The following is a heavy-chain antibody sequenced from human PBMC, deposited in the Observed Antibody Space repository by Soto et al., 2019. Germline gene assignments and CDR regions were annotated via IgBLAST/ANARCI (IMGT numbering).Heavy chain of an antibody. J-gene: IGHJ1*01. Sequence: GASVKVSCKASGYSFTTHSMHWVRQAPGQRLEWMGWINAGNGNTKYSQKFQGRVTITRDTSASTAYMELSSLISEDTAVYYCAIPTQYYDSFVSEYFQNWGQGTLVTVSS. CDR1: GYSFTTHS. V-gene: IGHV1-3*01. CDR2: INAGNGNT. D-gene: IGHD3-3*01. CDR3: AIPTQYYDSFVSEYFQN.